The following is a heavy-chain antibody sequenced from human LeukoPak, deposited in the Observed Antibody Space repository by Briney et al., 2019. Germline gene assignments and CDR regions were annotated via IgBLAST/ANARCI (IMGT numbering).Heavy chain of an antibody. Sequence: GGSLRLSCAASGFTLSNYPMHWVRQAPGKGLEWVAIISFDGNNKYYADSVKGRFTVSRDNSKNTLYLQMNSLRAEDTAVYYCARDEESDYWGQGTLVTVSS. CDR1: GFTLSNYP. CDR2: ISFDGNNK. V-gene: IGHV3-30-3*01. CDR3: ARDEESDY. J-gene: IGHJ4*02.